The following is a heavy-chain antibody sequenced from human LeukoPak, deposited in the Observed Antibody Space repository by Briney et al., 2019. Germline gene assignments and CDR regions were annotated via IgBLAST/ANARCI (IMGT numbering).Heavy chain of an antibody. V-gene: IGHV3-30*04. Sequence: GSLRLSCAASEFTFSSNAMHWVRQAPGKGLEWVTIISYDGSNKYYADSVRGRFTISRDNSKSTLSLQMNSLRAEDTAIYYCATYRQVLLPFESWGQGTLVTVSS. D-gene: IGHD2-8*02. CDR3: ATYRQVLLPFES. CDR2: ISYDGSNK. J-gene: IGHJ4*02. CDR1: EFTFSSNA.